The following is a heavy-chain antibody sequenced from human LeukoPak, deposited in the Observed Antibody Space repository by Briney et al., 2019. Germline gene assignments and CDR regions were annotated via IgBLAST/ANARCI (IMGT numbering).Heavy chain of an antibody. CDR3: ARQKYQIRDY. CDR2: LYHSDSV. CDR1: GYSVNNGYY. V-gene: IGHV4-38-2*01. J-gene: IGHJ4*02. Sequence: PSETLSLTCAVSGYSVNNGYYWVWIRQPPGKGLEWIGSLYHSDSVYYNTALQSRVSMSVDTSKNQFSLKLSFVTAADTAVYYCARQKYQIRDYWRQGTLVTVSS. D-gene: IGHD2-2*01.